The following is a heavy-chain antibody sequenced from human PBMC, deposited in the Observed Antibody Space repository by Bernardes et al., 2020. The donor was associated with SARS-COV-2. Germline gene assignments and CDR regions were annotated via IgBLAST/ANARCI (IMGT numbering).Heavy chain of an antibody. J-gene: IGHJ4*02. V-gene: IGHV3-21*01. CDR1: GFTFSSYS. CDR2: ISSSSSYI. D-gene: IGHD3-3*01. Sequence: GGSLRLSCAASGFTFSSYSMNWVRQAPGKGLEWVSSISSSSSYIYYADSVKGRFTISRDNAKNSLYLQMNSLRAEDTAVYYCARDHGFWSGYADYWGQGTLVTVSS. CDR3: ARDHGFWSGYADY.